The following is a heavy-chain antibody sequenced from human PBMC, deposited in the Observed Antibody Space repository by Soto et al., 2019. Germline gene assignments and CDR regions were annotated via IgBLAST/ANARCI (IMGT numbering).Heavy chain of an antibody. D-gene: IGHD6-13*01. CDR3: ARGYSSTWYEDY. CDR1: GYTFTNYW. J-gene: IGHJ4*02. V-gene: IGHV5-10-1*01. Sequence: TGESLKISRQGSGYTFTNYWITWVRQMPGKGLEWLGRIDPSVSYTNSSPSLHGRVTNSADSSLSPAYLQWRSLKASDNAIYCCARGYSSTWYEDYWGQGTLVTVSS. CDR2: IDPSVSYT.